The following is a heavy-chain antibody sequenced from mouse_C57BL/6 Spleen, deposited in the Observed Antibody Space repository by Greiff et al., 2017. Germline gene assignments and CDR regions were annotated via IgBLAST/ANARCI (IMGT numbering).Heavy chain of an antibody. D-gene: IGHD2-1*01. CDR1: GYTFTSYW. V-gene: IGHV1-50*01. Sequence: QVQLQQPGAELVKPGASVKLSCTASGYTFTSYWMQWVKQRPGQGLEWIGEIDPSDSYTNYNQKFKGQATLTVDTSSSTAYMQLSSLTSVDSAVYYCATLLERFAYWGQGTLVTVSA. CDR3: ATLLERFAY. J-gene: IGHJ3*01. CDR2: IDPSDSYT.